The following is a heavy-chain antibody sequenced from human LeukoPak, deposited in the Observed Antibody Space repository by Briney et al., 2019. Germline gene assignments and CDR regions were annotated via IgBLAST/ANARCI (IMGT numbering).Heavy chain of an antibody. CDR2: IQSKTDGGTT. Sequence: GGSLRLSCAASGFTFSSYEMNWVRQAPGKGLEWVGRIQSKTDGGTTDYVAPVKGRFTISRDDSKNTPYLQMNSLKTEDTGVYYCTTGSVYWGQGTLVTVSS. CDR3: TTGSVY. CDR1: GFTFSSYE. J-gene: IGHJ4*02. V-gene: IGHV3-15*01.